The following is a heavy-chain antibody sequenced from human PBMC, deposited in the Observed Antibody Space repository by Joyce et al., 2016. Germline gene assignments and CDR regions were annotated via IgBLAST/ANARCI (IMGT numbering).Heavy chain of an antibody. CDR2: IIPIVGVA. D-gene: IGHD2/OR15-2a*01. Sequence: VQLVQSGAEVKKPGSSVKVSCKVSGGNFYDYTITWVRQAPGQGLEWMGMIIPIVGVANYARKFPGRVALTADKSTATAYLELDSLRLDDTAMFFCTRGRIEYSKTFNAYDIWGQGTMVTVSS. J-gene: IGHJ3*02. V-gene: IGHV1-69*04. CDR3: TRGRIEYSKTFNAYDI. CDR1: GGNFYDYT.